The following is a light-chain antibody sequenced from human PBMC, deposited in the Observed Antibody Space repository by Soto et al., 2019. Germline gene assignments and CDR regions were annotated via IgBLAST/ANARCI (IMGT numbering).Light chain of an antibody. J-gene: IGLJ1*01. CDR1: SSDVGAYNY. V-gene: IGLV2-8*01. CDR2: EVT. CDR3: SSYTGNANILYV. Sequence: QSALIQPPSASGSPGQSVTISCTGTSSDVGAYNYVSWYQLHPGKAPKLIISEVTKRPSGVPDRLSGSKSGNTASLTVSGLEEEDEADYHCSSYTGNANILYVFGSGTKLTVL.